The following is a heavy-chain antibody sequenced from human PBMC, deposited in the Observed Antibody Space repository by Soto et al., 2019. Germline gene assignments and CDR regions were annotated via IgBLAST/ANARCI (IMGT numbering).Heavy chain of an antibody. J-gene: IGHJ5*02. Sequence: SETLSLTCAVSGGSISSGGYSWSWFRQPPGKGLEWIGYIYHNRNTYYNPSLKSRVTISVDRSKNQFSLKLSSVTAADTAMYYCARVPSPWGQGTLVTVS. CDR1: GGSISSGGYS. CDR3: ARVPSP. CDR2: IYHNRNT. V-gene: IGHV4-30-2*01.